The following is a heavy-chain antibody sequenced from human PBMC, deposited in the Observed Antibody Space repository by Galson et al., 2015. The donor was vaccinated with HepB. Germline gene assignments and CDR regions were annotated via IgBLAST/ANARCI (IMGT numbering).Heavy chain of an antibody. Sequence: PVKVSCKASGYTFTIYAMNWVRQAPGQGLEWMGWINTNTGNPTYAQGFTGRFVFSLDTSVSTAYLQIISLKAEDTAVYYCARFGRVRGEEVDYWGQGTLVTVSS. D-gene: IGHD3-16*01. CDR3: ARFGRVRGEEVDY. V-gene: IGHV7-4-1*02. CDR1: GYTFTIYA. CDR2: INTNTGNP. J-gene: IGHJ4*02.